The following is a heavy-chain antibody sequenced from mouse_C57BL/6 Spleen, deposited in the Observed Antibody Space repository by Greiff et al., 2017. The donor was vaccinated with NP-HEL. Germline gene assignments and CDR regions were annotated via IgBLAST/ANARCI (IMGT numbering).Heavy chain of an antibody. Sequence: QVQLQQPGAELVKPGASVKLSCKASGYTFTSYWMQWVKQRPGQGLEWIGEIDPSDSYTNYNQKFKGKATLTVDTSSSTAYMQRSGLTSEDSAVYYCARYLHYYGSSYWYFDVWGTGTTVTVSS. D-gene: IGHD1-1*01. CDR2: IDPSDSYT. CDR3: ARYLHYYGSSYWYFDV. J-gene: IGHJ1*03. CDR1: GYTFTSYW. V-gene: IGHV1-50*01.